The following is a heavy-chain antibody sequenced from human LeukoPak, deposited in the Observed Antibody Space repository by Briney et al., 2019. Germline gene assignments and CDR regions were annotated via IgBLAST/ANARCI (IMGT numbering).Heavy chain of an antibody. D-gene: IGHD3-10*01. V-gene: IGHV3-66*01. CDR1: GVTGSSNY. Sequence: GGSLRLPCAASGVTGSSNYMSWVRQAPGKGLEGWSGIYSGGSTYYADSVKGRFTISRDTSKNTLYLQMNSLRAEDTAVYYCARDSLWFGKTTEYYGMDVWAKGPRSPSP. CDR2: IYSGGST. J-gene: IGHJ6*02. CDR3: ARDSLWFGKTTEYYGMDV.